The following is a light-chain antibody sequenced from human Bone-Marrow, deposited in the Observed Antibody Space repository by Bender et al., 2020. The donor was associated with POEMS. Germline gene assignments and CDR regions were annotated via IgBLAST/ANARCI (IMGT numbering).Light chain of an antibody. CDR2: EVT. V-gene: IGLV2-23*02. J-gene: IGLJ2*01. CDR1: SSDVGNYNF. CDR3: CSYASANTYV. Sequence: QSALTQPASVSGSPGQSITIPCTGTSSDVGNYNFVSWYQQHPGKAPKLIIYEVTKRPSGVSNRFSASKSGDTASLTISGLQAEDEADYSCCSYASANTYVFGGGTKLTVL.